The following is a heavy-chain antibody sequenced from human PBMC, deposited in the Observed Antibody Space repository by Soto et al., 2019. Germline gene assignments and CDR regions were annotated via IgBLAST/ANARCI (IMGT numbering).Heavy chain of an antibody. CDR3: ARDERYCSGGSCYTHAPWFDP. CDR2: ISSSSSYI. CDR1: GFTFSSYS. Sequence: LRLSWGASGFTFSSYSMNWVRQAPGKGLEWVSSISSSSSYIYYADSVKGRFTISRDNAKNSLYLQMNSLRAEDTAVYYCARDERYCSGGSCYTHAPWFDPWGQGTLVTVSS. J-gene: IGHJ5*02. V-gene: IGHV3-21*01. D-gene: IGHD2-15*01.